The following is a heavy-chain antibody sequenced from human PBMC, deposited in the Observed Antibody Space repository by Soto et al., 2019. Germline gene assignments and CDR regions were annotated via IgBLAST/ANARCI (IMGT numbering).Heavy chain of an antibody. CDR2: IYWDDEK. CDR1: GFSLRTVEVG. CDR3: ARFSSSEWLFDD. V-gene: IGHV2-5*02. Sequence: QITLKESGPTLGNPTQTLTLTCSFSGFSLRTVEVGVGWIRQPPGKALEWLSLIYWDDEKRYSPSLKSRLSITKDTSNKQVVFRMTNMDVVDTATYYCARFSSSEWLFDDWGQGTLVTVSS. J-gene: IGHJ4*02. D-gene: IGHD6-13*01.